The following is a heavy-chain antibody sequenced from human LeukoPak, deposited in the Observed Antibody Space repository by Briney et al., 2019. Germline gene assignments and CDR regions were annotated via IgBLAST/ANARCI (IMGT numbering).Heavy chain of an antibody. CDR3: ARPYSSSGIDY. Sequence: SETLSLTCTVSGGSISSDSYYWGWIRQPPGKGLEWIGSIYYSGSTYYNPSLKSRVTISVDTSKNQFSLKLSSVTAADTAVYYCARPYSSSGIDYWGQGTLVTVSS. CDR2: IYYSGST. D-gene: IGHD6-13*01. CDR1: GGSISSDSYY. J-gene: IGHJ4*02. V-gene: IGHV4-39*07.